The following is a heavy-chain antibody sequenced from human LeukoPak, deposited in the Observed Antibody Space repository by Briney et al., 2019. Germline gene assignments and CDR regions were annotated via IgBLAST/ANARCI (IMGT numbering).Heavy chain of an antibody. Sequence: GRINPNSGGTNYAQKFRGRVTMTRDTSISTAYMELSRLRSDDTAVYYCASGAATHFAFDIWGQGTMVTVSS. CDR3: ASGAATHFAFDI. V-gene: IGHV1-2*06. D-gene: IGHD2-15*01. CDR2: INPNSGGT. J-gene: IGHJ3*02.